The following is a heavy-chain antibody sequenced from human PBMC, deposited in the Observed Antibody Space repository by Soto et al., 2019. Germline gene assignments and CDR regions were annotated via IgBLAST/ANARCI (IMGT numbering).Heavy chain of an antibody. V-gene: IGHV3-23*01. J-gene: IGHJ4*02. CDR3: ARRGSGSYYDY. D-gene: IGHD1-26*01. CDR2: ISGSGDST. CDR1: GFTFSSYA. Sequence: EVQLLESGGGLVQPGGSLRLSCAASGFTFSSYAMRWVRQAPVKGLEWDSAISGSGDSTYYADSVKGRFTISRDNSKTTLYLQMNSLRAEDTAVYYCARRGSGSYYDYWGQGTLVTVSS.